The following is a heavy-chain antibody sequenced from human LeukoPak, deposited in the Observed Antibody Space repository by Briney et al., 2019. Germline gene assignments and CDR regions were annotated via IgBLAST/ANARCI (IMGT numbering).Heavy chain of an antibody. CDR1: GFTFSSYA. V-gene: IGHV3-23*01. Sequence: PGGSLRLSCAASGFTFSSYAMSRVRQAPGKGLEWVSVISGSGGNTYYADSVKGRFTISRDNSKNTLYLQMNSLRAEDTAVYYCAKSRSYIWGETDYWGQGTLVTVSS. D-gene: IGHD1-26*01. CDR3: AKSRSYIWGETDY. J-gene: IGHJ4*02. CDR2: ISGSGGNT.